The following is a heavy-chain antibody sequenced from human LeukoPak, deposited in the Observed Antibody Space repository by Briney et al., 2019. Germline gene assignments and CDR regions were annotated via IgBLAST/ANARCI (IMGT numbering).Heavy chain of an antibody. CDR1: GGSISSYY. J-gene: IGHJ4*02. D-gene: IGHD4-23*01. CDR3: ARRRWHFDY. Sequence: SETLSLTCTVSGGSISSYYWSWIRQPPGKGLEWIGYIYYSGSTNYNPSLKSRVTISVDTSKNQFSLKLSSVTAAGTAVYYCARRRWHFDYWGQGTLVTVSS. CDR2: IYYSGST. V-gene: IGHV4-59*08.